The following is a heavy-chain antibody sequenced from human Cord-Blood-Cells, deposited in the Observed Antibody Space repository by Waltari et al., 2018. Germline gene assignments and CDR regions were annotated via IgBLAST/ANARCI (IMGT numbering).Heavy chain of an antibody. D-gene: IGHD4-17*01. CDR2: IYYSGST. Sequence: QLQLQESGPGLVKPSETLSLTCTVSGGSISSSSYYWGWICQLPGKGLEWIGSIYYSGSTYYNPSLKSRVTISVDTSKNQFSLKLSSVTAADTAVYYCARPTTVTTLAGWYFDLWGRGTLVTVSS. J-gene: IGHJ2*01. V-gene: IGHV4-39*01. CDR1: GGSISSSSYY. CDR3: ARPTTVTTLAGWYFDL.